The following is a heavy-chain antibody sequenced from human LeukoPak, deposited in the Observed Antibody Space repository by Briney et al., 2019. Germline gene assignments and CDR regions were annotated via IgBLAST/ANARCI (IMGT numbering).Heavy chain of an antibody. CDR1: GGSISSSSYY. Sequence: SSDTLSLTCTVSGGSISSSSYYWGRIRHPPGNGLQWIGRINQSGSTYNNPTHKSRVTIAVNTSKNQFSLKLSSVTAADTAVYYCARPHDYGDYVDFADWGQGTLVTVSS. J-gene: IGHJ4*02. CDR3: ARPHDYGDYVDFAD. V-gene: IGHV4-39*01. CDR2: INQSGST. D-gene: IGHD4-17*01.